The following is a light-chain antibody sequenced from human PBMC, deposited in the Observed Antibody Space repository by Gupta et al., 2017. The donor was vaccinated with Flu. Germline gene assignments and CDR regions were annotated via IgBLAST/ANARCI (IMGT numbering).Light chain of an antibody. CDR3: ATWDDSLGGPE. J-gene: IGLJ3*02. Sequence: YVLTQPPSASGTPGQRVTISCSGSSSNIGSNYLYWYQQLPGAAPKLLIYRNNQRPSGVPDRFSGSKSGTSASLAISGLRPEDEADYYCATWDDSLGGPEFGGGTKLTVL. CDR1: SSNIGSNY. CDR2: RNN. V-gene: IGLV1-47*01.